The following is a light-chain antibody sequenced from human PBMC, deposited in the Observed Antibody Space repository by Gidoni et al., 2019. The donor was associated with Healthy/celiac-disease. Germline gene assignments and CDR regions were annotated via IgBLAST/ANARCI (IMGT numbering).Light chain of an antibody. V-gene: IGKV1-39*01. CDR3: QQSYSTPLP. CDR1: QSISSY. Sequence: DIQMTQSPSSLSASVGDRVTITCRASQSISSYLNWYQQKPGKAPKLLIYAASSLQSGVQSRFSGSRSGTDFTLTISSLQPEDFATYYCQQSYSTPLPFGGGTKVEIK. J-gene: IGKJ4*01. CDR2: AAS.